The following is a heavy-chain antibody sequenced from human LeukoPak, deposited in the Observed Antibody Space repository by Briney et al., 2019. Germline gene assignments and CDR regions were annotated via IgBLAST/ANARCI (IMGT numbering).Heavy chain of an antibody. CDR3: ARAWLRDCSGGSCYYFDY. J-gene: IGHJ4*02. D-gene: IGHD2-15*01. CDR1: GGTFSSYP. Sequence: GASVKVSCKASGGTFSSYPISWVRQAPGQGLEWVGGIIPIFGTANYAQKFQGRVTITADKSTSTAYMELSSLRSEDTAVYYCARAWLRDCSGGSCYYFDYWGQGTLVTVSS. CDR2: IIPIFGTA. V-gene: IGHV1-69*06.